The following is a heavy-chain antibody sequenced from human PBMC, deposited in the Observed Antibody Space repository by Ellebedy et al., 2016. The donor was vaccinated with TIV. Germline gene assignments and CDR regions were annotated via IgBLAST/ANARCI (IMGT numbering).Heavy chain of an antibody. V-gene: IGHV4-34*01. CDR3: ARGRLRGIVVVPAAKGWFDP. D-gene: IGHD2-2*01. Sequence: SETLSLXXAVYGGSFSGYYWSWIRQPPGKGLEWIGEINHSGSTNYNPSLKSRVTISVDTSKNQFSLKLSSVTAADTAVYYCARGRLRGIVVVPAAKGWFDPWGQGTLVTVSS. J-gene: IGHJ5*02. CDR2: INHSGST. CDR1: GGSFSGYY.